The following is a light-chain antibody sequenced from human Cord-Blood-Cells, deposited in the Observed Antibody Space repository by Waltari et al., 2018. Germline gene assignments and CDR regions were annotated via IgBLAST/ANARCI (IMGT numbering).Light chain of an antibody. CDR2: DVS. CDR1: SSDVGGYNY. Sequence: QSALTQPASVSGSPGQSITISCTGTSSDVGGYNYVSWYQQHPGKAPKHMIYDVSNRPSCVSNRFSGSKSGNTASLTISGLQAEDEADYYCSSYTSSSTNYVFGTGIKVTVL. V-gene: IGLV2-14*03. J-gene: IGLJ1*01. CDR3: SSYTSSSTNYV.